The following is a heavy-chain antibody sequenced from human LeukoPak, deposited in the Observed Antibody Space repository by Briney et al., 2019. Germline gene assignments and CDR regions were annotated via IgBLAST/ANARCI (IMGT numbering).Heavy chain of an antibody. CDR2: IKQDGSEK. CDR1: GFTFSSYW. V-gene: IGHV3-7*01. Sequence: GGSLRLPCAASGFTFSSYWMSWVRQAPGKGLEWVANIKQDGSEKYYVDSVKGRFTISRDNAKNSLYLQMNSLRAEDTAVYYCARMSGSYAWYFDYWGQGTLVTVSS. D-gene: IGHD1-26*01. J-gene: IGHJ4*02. CDR3: ARMSGSYAWYFDY.